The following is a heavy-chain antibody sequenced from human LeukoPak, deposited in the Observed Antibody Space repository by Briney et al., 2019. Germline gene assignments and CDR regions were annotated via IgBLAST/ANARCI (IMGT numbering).Heavy chain of an antibody. V-gene: IGHV7-4-1*02. D-gene: IGHD2-15*01. CDR3: ARALGYCTGGSCYTGDY. CDR1: GYTFTSYA. J-gene: IGHJ4*02. CDR2: INTHTGNA. Sequence: GASVNVSFTASGYTFTSYAMNWVRQAPGQGGEWMGWINTHTGNATYTQGFTGRFVFSSDTSVSTAYLQISSLKAEDTAVYYCARALGYCTGGSCYTGDYWGQGTLVTVSS.